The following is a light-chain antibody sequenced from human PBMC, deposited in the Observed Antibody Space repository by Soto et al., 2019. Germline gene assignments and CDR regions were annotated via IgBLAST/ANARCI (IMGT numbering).Light chain of an antibody. CDR3: QQYDTYWT. Sequence: DIQMTQSPSTLSASVGDRVTITCRASQSINNWLAWYQQKPGKAPKLLIYKASNLDIGVPSRFSGSGSGTDFTLTISSLLPDDFATYNCQQYDTYWTFGQGTKVEIK. CDR2: KAS. J-gene: IGKJ1*01. CDR1: QSINNW. V-gene: IGKV1-5*03.